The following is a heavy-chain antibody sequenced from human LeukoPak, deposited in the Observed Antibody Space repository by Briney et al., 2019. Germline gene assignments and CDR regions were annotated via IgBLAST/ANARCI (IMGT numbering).Heavy chain of an antibody. CDR2: IRYDGSNK. D-gene: IGHD2-2*01. Sequence: GGPLRLSCAASGFTFSSYGMHWVRQAPGKGLEWVAFIRYDGSNKYYADSVKGRFTISRDNSKNTLYLQMNSLRAEDTAVYYCAKDLYGGVVPAAGAFDIWGQGTMVTVSS. V-gene: IGHV3-30*02. CDR3: AKDLYGGVVPAAGAFDI. J-gene: IGHJ3*02. CDR1: GFTFSSYG.